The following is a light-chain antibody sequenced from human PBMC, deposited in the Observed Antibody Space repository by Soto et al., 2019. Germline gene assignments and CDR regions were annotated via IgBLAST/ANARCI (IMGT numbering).Light chain of an antibody. J-gene: IGKJ2*01. Sequence: EIVMTQSPATLSVSPGERATLSCRASQSISSNLAWYQQKPGQAPRLLIYDASTRATAIPDRFSGSGSGTDFTLTISSLQSEDAAVYYCQHYNNWTPYTFGQGTKLEMK. CDR3: QHYNNWTPYT. CDR1: QSISSN. CDR2: DAS. V-gene: IGKV3-15*01.